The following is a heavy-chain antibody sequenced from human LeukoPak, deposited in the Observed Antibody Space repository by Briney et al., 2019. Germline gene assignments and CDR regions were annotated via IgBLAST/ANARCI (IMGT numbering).Heavy chain of an antibody. CDR2: ISGSGGTT. CDR3: AHPYYYDSSAIMDY. J-gene: IGHJ4*02. Sequence: GGSLRLSCAASGFTFSSYSMNWVRQAPGKVLEWVSAISGSGGTTYYADSVKVRFTISRDNSKNTLYLQMNSLRDEDTAIYYCAHPYYYDSSAIMDYWGQGTLVTVSS. D-gene: IGHD3-22*01. CDR1: GFTFSSYS. V-gene: IGHV3-23*01.